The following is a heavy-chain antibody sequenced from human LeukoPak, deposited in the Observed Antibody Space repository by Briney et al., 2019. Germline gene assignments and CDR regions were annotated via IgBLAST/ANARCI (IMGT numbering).Heavy chain of an antibody. CDR1: GFTFSSYS. CDR3: ARANSKYYDFWSGYPLRYYYYYGMDV. D-gene: IGHD3-3*01. CDR2: ISSSSSYI. V-gene: IGHV3-21*01. J-gene: IGHJ6*02. Sequence: GGSLRLSCAASGFTFSSYSMNWVRQAPGKGLEWVSSISSSSSYIYYADSVKGRFTISRGNAKNSLYLQVNSLRAEDTAVYYCARANSKYYDFWSGYPLRYYYYYGMDVWGQGTTVTVSS.